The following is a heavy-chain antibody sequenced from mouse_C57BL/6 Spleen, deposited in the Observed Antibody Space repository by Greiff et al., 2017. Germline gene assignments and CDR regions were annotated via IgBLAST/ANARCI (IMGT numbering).Heavy chain of an antibody. J-gene: IGHJ3*01. CDR3: ARDDGYYVLFAY. D-gene: IGHD2-3*01. CDR1: GYAFSSSW. CDR2: IYPGAGDT. V-gene: IGHV1-82*01. Sequence: QVQLKQSGPELVKPGASVKISCKASGYAFSSSWMNWVKQRPGKGLEWIGRIYPGAGDTNYNGKFKGKATLTADKSSSTAYMQLSSLSSEDSAVYFCARDDGYYVLFAYWGQGTLVTVSA.